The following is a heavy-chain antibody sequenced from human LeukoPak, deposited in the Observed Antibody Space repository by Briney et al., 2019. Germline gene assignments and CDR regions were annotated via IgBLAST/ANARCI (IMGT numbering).Heavy chain of an antibody. D-gene: IGHD2/OR15-2a*01. CDR2: IKSKPAGGST. CDR3: AAASSMGPFDY. J-gene: IGHJ4*02. CDR1: GFTFSNAW. V-gene: IGHV3-15*01. Sequence: GGSLRLSCTASGFTFSNAWMSWVRQAPGKGLEWVGRIKSKPAGGSTDYAAPIKGRFTISRDDSKNTLYLQVNSLRAEDTAVYYCAAASSMGPFDYWGQGTLVTVSS.